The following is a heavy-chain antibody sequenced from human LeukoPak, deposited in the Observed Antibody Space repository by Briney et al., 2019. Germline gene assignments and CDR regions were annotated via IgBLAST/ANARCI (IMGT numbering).Heavy chain of an antibody. CDR1: GGTFSSYA. J-gene: IGHJ5*02. CDR2: IIPIFGTA. CDR3: ARVEMATMGWFDP. D-gene: IGHD5-24*01. V-gene: IGHV1-69*05. Sequence: SVKVSCKASGGTFSSYAISWVRQAPGQGLEWMGGIIPIFGTANYAQKSQGRVTITTDESTSTAYMELSSLRSEDTAVYYCARVEMATMGWFDPWGQGTLVTVSS.